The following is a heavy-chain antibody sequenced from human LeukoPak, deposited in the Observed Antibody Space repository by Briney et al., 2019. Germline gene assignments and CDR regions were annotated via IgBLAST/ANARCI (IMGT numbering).Heavy chain of an antibody. Sequence: PSETLSLTCTVSGGSISSSSYYWGWIRQPPGKGLEWIGSIYYSGSTYYNPSLKSRVTISVDTSKNQFSLKLSSVTAADTAVYYCARQASEYGYGDYLLDYYGMDVWGQGTTVTVSS. D-gene: IGHD4-17*01. CDR1: GGSISSSSYY. V-gene: IGHV4-39*01. CDR2: IYYSGST. J-gene: IGHJ6*02. CDR3: ARQASEYGYGDYLLDYYGMDV.